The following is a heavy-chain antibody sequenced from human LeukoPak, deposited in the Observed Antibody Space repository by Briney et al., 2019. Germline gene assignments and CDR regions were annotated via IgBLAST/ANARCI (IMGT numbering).Heavy chain of an antibody. Sequence: GASVKVSCKASGYTFTGYYMHWVRQAPGQGLEWMGRINPNSGGTNYAQKFQGRVTMTRDTSISTAYMELSRLRSDDTAVYYCARDRGYYDYVWGSYRPDAFDIWGQGTMVTVSS. J-gene: IGHJ3*02. CDR1: GYTFTGYY. V-gene: IGHV1-2*06. D-gene: IGHD3-16*02. CDR2: INPNSGGT. CDR3: ARDRGYYDYVWGSYRPDAFDI.